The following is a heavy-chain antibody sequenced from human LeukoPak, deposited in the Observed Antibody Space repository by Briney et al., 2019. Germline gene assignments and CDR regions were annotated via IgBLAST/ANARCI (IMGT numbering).Heavy chain of an antibody. J-gene: IGHJ5*02. CDR2: INHSGST. Sequence: SETLSLTCAVYGGSFSGYYWSWIRQPPGKGLEWIGEINHSGSTNYNPSLKGRVTISVDTSKNQFSLKLSSVTAADTAVYYCARGLWGRPNWFDPWGQGTLVTVSS. D-gene: IGHD3-16*01. CDR3: ARGLWGRPNWFDP. V-gene: IGHV4-34*01. CDR1: GGSFSGYY.